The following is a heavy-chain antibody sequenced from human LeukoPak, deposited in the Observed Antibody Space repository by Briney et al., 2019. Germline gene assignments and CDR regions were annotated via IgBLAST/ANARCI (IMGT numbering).Heavy chain of an antibody. V-gene: IGHV4-39*01. J-gene: IGHJ4*02. CDR2: VFYSGTT. CDR3: ARLSNYGGHSGDGY. CDR1: GGSISSYY. D-gene: IGHD4-23*01. Sequence: PSETLSLTCTVSGGSISSYYWAWIRQPPGKGLEWLGSVFYSGTTHYNPSLKSRVTISIDTSKNQFSLKLSSVTAADTSVYYCARLSNYGGHSGDGYWGQGTLVTVSS.